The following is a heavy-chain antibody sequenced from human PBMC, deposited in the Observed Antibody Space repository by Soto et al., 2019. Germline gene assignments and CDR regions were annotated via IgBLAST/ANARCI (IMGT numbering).Heavy chain of an antibody. J-gene: IGHJ3*02. D-gene: IGHD3-22*01. CDR2: IYYSGST. V-gene: IGHV4-59*01. CDR1: GGSISSYY. Sequence: SETLSLTCTVSGGSISSYYWSWIRQPPGKGLEWIGYIYYSGSTNYNPSLKSRVTISVDTSKNQFSLKLSSVTAADTAVYYCARDLDHDSSVSDAFDIWGQGTMVTVSS. CDR3: ARDLDHDSSVSDAFDI.